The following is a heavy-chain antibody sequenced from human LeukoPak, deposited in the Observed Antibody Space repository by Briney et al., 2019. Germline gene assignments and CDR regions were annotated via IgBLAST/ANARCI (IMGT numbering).Heavy chain of an antibody. J-gene: IGHJ4*02. CDR2: ISSSSSYI. V-gene: IGHV3-21*01. CDR3: ARGEGVGATFDY. Sequence: GGSLRLSCAASGFTFSSYTIYWVRQAPGKGLEWVSSISSSSSYIYYADSVKGRFTISRDNAKNSLYLQMNSLRAEDTAVYYCARGEGVGATFDYWGQGTLDTVSS. CDR1: GFTFSSYT. D-gene: IGHD1-26*01.